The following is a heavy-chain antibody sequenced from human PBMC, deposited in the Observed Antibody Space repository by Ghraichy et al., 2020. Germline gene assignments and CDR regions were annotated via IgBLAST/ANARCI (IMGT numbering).Heavy chain of an antibody. CDR3: AREGLYSSSPFDY. J-gene: IGHJ4*02. CDR1: GFTFSDHY. CDR2: TRNKANSYTT. Sequence: LSLTCAASGFTFSDHYMDWVRQAPGKGLEWVGRTRNKANSYTTEYAASVKGRFTISRDDSKNSLYLQMNSLKTEDTAVYYCAREGLYSSSPFDYWGQGTLVTVSS. D-gene: IGHD6-6*01. V-gene: IGHV3-72*01.